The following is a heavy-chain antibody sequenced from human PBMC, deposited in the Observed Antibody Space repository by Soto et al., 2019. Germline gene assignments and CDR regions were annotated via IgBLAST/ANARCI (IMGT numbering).Heavy chain of an antibody. V-gene: IGHV3-33*08. J-gene: IGHJ4*02. CDR1: GFTFSSYG. Sequence: GGSLRLSCAASGFTFSSYGMHWVRQAPGKGLEWVAVIWYDGSNKYYADSVKGRFTISRDNSKNTLYLQMNSLRAEDTAVYYCARGLMYIHYFDYWGQGTLVTVSS. CDR3: ARGLMYIHYFDY. CDR2: IWYDGSNK. D-gene: IGHD1-1*01.